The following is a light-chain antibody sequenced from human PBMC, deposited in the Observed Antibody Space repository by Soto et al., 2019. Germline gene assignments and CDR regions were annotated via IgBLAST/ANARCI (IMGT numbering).Light chain of an antibody. V-gene: IGKV3-15*01. J-gene: IGKJ5*01. CDR1: LSLNGF. CDR2: DTS. CDR3: QQYNHWPLT. Sequence: EIVMTQSPATLSVSPGESATLSCWASLSLNGFLAWYQHKPGQAPRLLMYDTSSRATGVPARFSGSGSGTEFTLTISSLQSVDFAVYYCQQYNHWPLTFGQGTRLELK.